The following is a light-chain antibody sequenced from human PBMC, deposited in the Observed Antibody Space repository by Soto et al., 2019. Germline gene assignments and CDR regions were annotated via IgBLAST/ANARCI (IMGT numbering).Light chain of an antibody. J-gene: IGLJ3*02. CDR3: ETWDSNPQWV. CDR2: LQSSGSY. V-gene: IGLV4-60*02. Sequence: QPVLTQSSSASASLGSSVKLTCTLSSGHSSYIIAWHQQQAGKAPRYLMKLQSSGSYNKGSGVPDRFSGSGSGADRYLTISNLQFEDEADYYCETWDSNPQWVFGGGTKLTVL. CDR1: SGHSSYI.